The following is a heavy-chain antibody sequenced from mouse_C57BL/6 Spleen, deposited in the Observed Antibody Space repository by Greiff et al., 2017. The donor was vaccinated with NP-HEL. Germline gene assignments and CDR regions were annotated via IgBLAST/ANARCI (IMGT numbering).Heavy chain of an antibody. Sequence: VQRVESGAELMKPGASVKLSCKATGYTFTGYWLEWVKQRPGHCLEWIGELLPGSGSTKSNEKLKGKATFTADTSSNTAYMQLSRLTTEDSAIYYCAKGDYYGSSYFYAMDYWGQGTSVTVSS. CDR3: AKGDYYGSSYFYAMDY. J-gene: IGHJ4*01. CDR1: GYTFTGYW. CDR2: LLPGSGST. D-gene: IGHD1-1*01. V-gene: IGHV1-9*01.